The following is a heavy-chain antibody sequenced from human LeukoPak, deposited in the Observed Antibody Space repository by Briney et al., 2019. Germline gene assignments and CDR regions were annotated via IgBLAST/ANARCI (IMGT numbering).Heavy chain of an antibody. Sequence: GGSLRLSCAASGFTFSSYAMSWVRQAPGKGLEWVSAISGSGGSTYYADSVKGRFTLSRDNSKNTLYLQMNSLRAEDTAVYYCAKESYGSGSYEDNNWFDPWGQGTLVTVSS. CDR1: GFTFSSYA. D-gene: IGHD3-10*01. CDR3: AKESYGSGSYEDNNWFDP. J-gene: IGHJ5*02. V-gene: IGHV3-23*01. CDR2: ISGSGGST.